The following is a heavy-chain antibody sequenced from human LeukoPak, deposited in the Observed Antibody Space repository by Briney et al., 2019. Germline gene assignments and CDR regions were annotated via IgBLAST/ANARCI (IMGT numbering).Heavy chain of an antibody. J-gene: IGHJ5*02. V-gene: IGHV1-8*01. CDR2: XXXXXGNT. D-gene: IGHD2-2*01. Sequence: GASVKVSCKASGYTFTSYDINWVRQATGQGLXXXXXXXXXXGNTGYAXXXXGRXXXXXXXSISTAYMELSSLRSEDTAVYYCARALGDCSSTSCYYNWFDPWGQGTLVTVSS. CDR3: ARALGDCSSTSCYYNWFDP. CDR1: GYTFTSYD.